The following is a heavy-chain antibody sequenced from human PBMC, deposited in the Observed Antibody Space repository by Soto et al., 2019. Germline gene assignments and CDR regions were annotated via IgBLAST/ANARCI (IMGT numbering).Heavy chain of an antibody. J-gene: IGHJ3*02. CDR3: AGDSAIAARAFDI. CDR2: IYYSGST. D-gene: IGHD6-6*01. CDR1: GGSISSGGHY. Sequence: SETLSLTCTVSGGSISSGGHYWNWIRQHPGKGLEWIGYIYYSGSTYYNPSLKSRVTISVDTSKNQFSLKLSSVTAADTAVYHCAGDSAIAARAFDIWGQGTMVTVSS. V-gene: IGHV4-31*03.